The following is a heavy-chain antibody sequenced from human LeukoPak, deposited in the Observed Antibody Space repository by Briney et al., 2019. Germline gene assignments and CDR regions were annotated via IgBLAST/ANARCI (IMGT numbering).Heavy chain of an antibody. CDR2: IKHDGSEK. Sequence: PGGSLRLSCEASGFTFRIYWMSWVRQAPGKGLEWVANIKHDGSEKYYVDSVKGRFTISRGNAKNSLYLQMNSLRAEDTAVYYCARDYFYPMDVWGQGTTVTVSS. CDR1: GFTFRIYW. V-gene: IGHV3-7*04. CDR3: ARDYFYPMDV. J-gene: IGHJ6*02.